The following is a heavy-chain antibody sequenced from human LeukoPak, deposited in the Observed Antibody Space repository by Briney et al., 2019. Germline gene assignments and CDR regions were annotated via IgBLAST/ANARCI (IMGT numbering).Heavy chain of an antibody. V-gene: IGHV3-23*01. CDR3: AKEKGFGYSPLDY. D-gene: IGHD3-22*01. CDR2: ISGRGDGT. CDR1: GFTFSNYA. Sequence: GGSLRLSCAASGFTFSNYAMTWVRQAPGKGLEWISTISGRGDGTYYTDSVKGWFTISRDNSKNTVYLQMNNLRAEDTALYYCAKEKGFGYSPLDYWGQGTLVTVSA. J-gene: IGHJ4*02.